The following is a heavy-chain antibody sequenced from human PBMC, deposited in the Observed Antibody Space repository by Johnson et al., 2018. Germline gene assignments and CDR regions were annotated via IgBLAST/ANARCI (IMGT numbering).Heavy chain of an antibody. Sequence: VQLVQSGGGLVQPGRSLRLSCSASGFNFGDYVLSWFRQAPGKGLEWVGFIRSKAYGGTTEYAAPVRGRFTISRDDSQSIAYLQMNSLKTEDTAVYFCTREETTADFFYYGMDVWGQGTTVIVSS. CDR3: TREETTADFFYYGMDV. CDR2: IRSKAYGGTT. J-gene: IGHJ6*02. V-gene: IGHV3-49*03. D-gene: IGHD4-11*01. CDR1: GFNFGDYV.